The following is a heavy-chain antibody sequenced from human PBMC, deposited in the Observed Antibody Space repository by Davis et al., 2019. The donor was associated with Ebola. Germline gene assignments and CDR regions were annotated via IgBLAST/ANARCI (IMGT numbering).Heavy chain of an antibody. J-gene: IGHJ4*02. D-gene: IGHD1-1*01. CDR1: GGSFNDYY. Sequence: SETLSLTCAVYGGSFNDYYWSWVRQSPGQGLEWIGEINHRGDTDYNPSLRSRATISIDPSRLQFSLRLASVTASDTAVYYCASLHQLRGKTCFDSWGQGDLVVVSS. CDR2: INHRGDT. CDR3: ASLHQLRGKTCFDS. V-gene: IGHV4-34*01.